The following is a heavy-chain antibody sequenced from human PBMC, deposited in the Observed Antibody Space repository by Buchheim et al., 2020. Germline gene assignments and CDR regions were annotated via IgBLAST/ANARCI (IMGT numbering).Heavy chain of an antibody. CDR3: ARDPTVVVVIPSLGYYGMDV. V-gene: IGHV1-46*01. D-gene: IGHD3-22*01. CDR1: GYTFTSYY. J-gene: IGHJ6*02. CDR2: INPSGGST. Sequence: QVQLVQSGAEVKKPGASVKVSCKASGYTFTSYYMHWVRHAPGQGLEWMGIINPSGGSTSYAQKFQGRVTMTRDTSTSTVYMELSSLRSEDTAVYYCARDPTVVVVIPSLGYYGMDVWGQGTT.